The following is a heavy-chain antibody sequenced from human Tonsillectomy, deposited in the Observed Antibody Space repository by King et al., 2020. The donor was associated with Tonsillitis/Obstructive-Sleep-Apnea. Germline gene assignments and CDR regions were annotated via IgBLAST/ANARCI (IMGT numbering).Heavy chain of an antibody. Sequence: VQLVESGAEVKKPGSSVKVSCKASGGTFSAYAFTWVRQTPGQGLEWMGGITPILGTTKYAQKYLGRVTITADKSTSTVHMEMTSLRSDDTAVYFCARDGRWLQSTEAYPAFDIWGQGTMVTVSS. D-gene: IGHD5-24*01. CDR1: GGTFSAYA. CDR3: ARDGRWLQSTEAYPAFDI. J-gene: IGHJ3*02. V-gene: IGHV1-69*06. CDR2: ITPILGTT.